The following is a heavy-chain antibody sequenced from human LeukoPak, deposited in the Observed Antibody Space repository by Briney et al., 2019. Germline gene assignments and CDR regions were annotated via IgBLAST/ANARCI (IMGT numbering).Heavy chain of an antibody. CDR3: AKDRFSMVRGVIIQ. CDR1: GFTFSNYW. V-gene: IGHV3-30*02. Sequence: GGSLRLSCAASGFTFSNYWMTWVRQAPGKGVEGVAFIRYDGSNKYYADSVKGRFTISRDNSKNTLYLQMNSLRAEDTAVYYCAKDRFSMVRGVIIQWGQGTLVTVSS. CDR2: IRYDGSNK. J-gene: IGHJ4*02. D-gene: IGHD3-10*01.